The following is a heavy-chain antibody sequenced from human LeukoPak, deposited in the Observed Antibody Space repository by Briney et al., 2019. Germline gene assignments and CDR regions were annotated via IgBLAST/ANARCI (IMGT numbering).Heavy chain of an antibody. CDR2: IYYKGNT. CDR1: GGSITSYY. D-gene: IGHD3-10*01. Sequence: SETLSLNCTVSGGSITSYYWSWLRQPPGKGLEWIGYIYYKGNTNSNPSLKSRVTISVDTSKNQFSLKLTSVTAADTAVYYCASSRITMVRGVSYYYGLDVWGQGTTVTVSS. CDR3: ASSRITMVRGVSYYYGLDV. V-gene: IGHV4-59*01. J-gene: IGHJ6*02.